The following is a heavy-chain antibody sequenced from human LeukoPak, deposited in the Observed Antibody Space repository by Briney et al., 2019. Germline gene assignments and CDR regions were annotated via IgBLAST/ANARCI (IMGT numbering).Heavy chain of an antibody. D-gene: IGHD3-9*01. CDR3: ARHFALTGYYNDYYGMDV. CDR2: IHYSGST. J-gene: IGHJ6*02. CDR1: GGSISGYY. Sequence: SETLSLTCTVSGGSISGYYWSWLRQPPGKGLEWIGYIHYSGSTNHNPSLKSRVTISLDTSKKQFFLRLSSVTAADMAVYYCARHFALTGYYNDYYGMDVWGQGTTVTVSS. V-gene: IGHV4-59*08.